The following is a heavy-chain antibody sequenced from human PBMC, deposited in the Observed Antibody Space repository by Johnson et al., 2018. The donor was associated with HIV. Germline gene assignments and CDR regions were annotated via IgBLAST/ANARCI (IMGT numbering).Heavy chain of an antibody. Sequence: VQLVESGGGLVQPGRSLRLSCAASGFTFDDYAMHWVRQAPGKGLEWVSGLSWNSGTVAYADSVKGRFTISRDDSKNTLYLKMNSLKTEDTAVYYCTTDLGLEWSEGNDAFDIWGQGTMVTVSS. J-gene: IGHJ3*02. D-gene: IGHD3-3*01. CDR3: TTDLGLEWSEGNDAFDI. CDR1: GFTFDDYA. V-gene: IGHV3-9*01. CDR2: LSWNSGTV.